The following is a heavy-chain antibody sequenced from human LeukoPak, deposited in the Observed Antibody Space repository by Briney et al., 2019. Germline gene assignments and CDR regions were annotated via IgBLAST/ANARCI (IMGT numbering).Heavy chain of an antibody. CDR2: IKQDGSEK. D-gene: IGHD5-18*01. Sequence: GGSLRLSCAASGFTFSSYWMTWVRQAPGKGLEWVANIKQDGSEKYYVDSMKGRFTISRDNAKNSLFLQMNSLRAEDTAVYYCASPRGYSYGYGDYWGQGTLVTVSS. J-gene: IGHJ4*02. CDR3: ASPRGYSYGYGDY. V-gene: IGHV3-7*01. CDR1: GFTFSSYW.